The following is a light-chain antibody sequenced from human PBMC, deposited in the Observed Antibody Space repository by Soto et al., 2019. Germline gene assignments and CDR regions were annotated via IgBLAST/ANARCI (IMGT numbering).Light chain of an antibody. CDR3: QQSYSTPIT. V-gene: IGKV1-39*01. CDR2: RAS. Sequence: DIQMTQSPSSLSASVGDRVTITCRASQTISIYLNWYQQKPGKAPKLLIFRASNLQTEVPSRFTGSGSGTDFALTISSLQPEDFAAYYSQQSYSTPITFGQGTRLEIK. CDR1: QTISIY. J-gene: IGKJ5*01.